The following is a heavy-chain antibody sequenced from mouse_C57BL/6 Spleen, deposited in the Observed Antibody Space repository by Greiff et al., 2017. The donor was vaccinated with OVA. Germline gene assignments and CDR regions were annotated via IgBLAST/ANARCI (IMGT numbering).Heavy chain of an antibody. CDR3: TRRLGQDY. Sequence: VHLVESGAELVRPGASVTLSCKASGYTFTDYEMHWVKQTPVHGLEWIGAIDPETGGTAYNQKFKGKAILTADKSSSTAYMELRSLTSEDSAVYYCTRRLGQDYWGQGTTLTVSS. CDR2: IDPETGGT. V-gene: IGHV1-15*01. J-gene: IGHJ2*01. D-gene: IGHD4-1*01. CDR1: GYTFTDYE.